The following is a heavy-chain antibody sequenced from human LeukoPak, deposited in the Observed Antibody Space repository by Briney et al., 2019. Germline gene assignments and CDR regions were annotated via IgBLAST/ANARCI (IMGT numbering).Heavy chain of an antibody. D-gene: IGHD3-16*01. CDR3: AKGGGQGFDP. J-gene: IGHJ5*02. CDR1: GFTFSTYA. CDR2: ISGTGGST. Sequence: GGSLRLSCAASGFTFSTYAMTWVRQAPGKGLEWVSLISGTGGSTYYADSVKGRFTISRDNSKNTLYLQMNSLRAEDTAVYYCAKGGGQGFDPWGQGTLVTVSS. V-gene: IGHV3-23*01.